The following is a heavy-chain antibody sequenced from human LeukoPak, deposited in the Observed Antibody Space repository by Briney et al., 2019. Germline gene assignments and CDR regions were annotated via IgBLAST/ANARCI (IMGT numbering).Heavy chain of an antibody. J-gene: IGHJ4*02. CDR2: ISGDGGST. D-gene: IGHD3-10*01. CDR1: GFTFDDYA. CDR3: VRGKRRFDY. V-gene: IGHV3-43*02. Sequence: GGSLRLSCAASGFTFDDYAVHWVRQAPGKGLEWVSLISGDGGSTYYADSVKGRFTISRDNSLNSLYLHMSSLRADDTAVYYCVRGKRRFDYWGQGTLVTVSS.